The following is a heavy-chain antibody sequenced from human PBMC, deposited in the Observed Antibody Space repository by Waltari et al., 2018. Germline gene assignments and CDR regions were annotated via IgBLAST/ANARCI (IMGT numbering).Heavy chain of an antibody. V-gene: IGHV4-34*01. CDR1: GGSFSGYY. D-gene: IGHD6-13*01. J-gene: IGHJ5*02. Sequence: QVQLQQWGAGLLKPSETLSLTCAVYGGSFSGYYWSWIRQPPGKGLEWIGEINHSGSTNYNPSLKIRVTISVDTSKNQFSLKLSSVTAADTAVYYCARDGTIAALAQEGENWFDPWGQGTLVTVSS. CDR3: ARDGTIAALAQEGENWFDP. CDR2: INHSGST.